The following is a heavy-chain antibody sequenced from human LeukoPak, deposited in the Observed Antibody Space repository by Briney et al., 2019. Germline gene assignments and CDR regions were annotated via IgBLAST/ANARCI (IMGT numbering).Heavy chain of an antibody. D-gene: IGHD6-19*01. J-gene: IGHJ4*02. CDR3: ARDKVQSIAVAGPGDY. V-gene: IGHV3-21*01. CDR1: GFTFSSYS. CDR2: ISSSSSYI. Sequence: GGSLRLSCAASGFTFSSYSMNWVRQAPGKGLEWVSSISSSSSYIYYADSVKGRFTISRDNAKNSLYLQLNSLRAEDTAVYCCARDKVQSIAVAGPGDYWGQGTLVTVSS.